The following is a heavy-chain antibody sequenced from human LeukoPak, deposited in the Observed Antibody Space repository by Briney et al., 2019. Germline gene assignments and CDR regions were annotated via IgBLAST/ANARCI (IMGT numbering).Heavy chain of an antibody. CDR1: GFTFDDYG. CDR3: ARDLANTRGCSSTSCSPH. Sequence: PGGSLRLSCAASGFTFDDYGMSWVRQAPGKGLEWVSGINWNGGSTGYADSVKGRFTFSRDNAKNSLYLQMNSLRAEDTALYYCARDLANTRGCSSTSCSPHWGQGTLVTVSS. CDR2: INWNGGST. D-gene: IGHD2-2*01. J-gene: IGHJ4*02. V-gene: IGHV3-20*04.